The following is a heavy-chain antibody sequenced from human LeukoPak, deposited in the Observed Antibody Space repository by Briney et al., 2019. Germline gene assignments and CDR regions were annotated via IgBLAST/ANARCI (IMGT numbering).Heavy chain of an antibody. D-gene: IGHD7-27*01. V-gene: IGHV3-23*01. CDR1: GFTVSSNY. CDR2: ISGTGANT. CDR3: AKGIRQLGNYYYYMDV. J-gene: IGHJ6*03. Sequence: GSLRLSCAASGFTVSSNYMSWVRQAPGKGLEWVSAISGTGANTFYADSVKGRFTMSRDNPKNMLYLQMNSLRAGDTALYYCAKGIRQLGNYYYYMDVWGKGTTVTVSS.